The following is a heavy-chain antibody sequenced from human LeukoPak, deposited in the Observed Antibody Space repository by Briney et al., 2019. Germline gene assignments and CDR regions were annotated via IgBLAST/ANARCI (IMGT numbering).Heavy chain of an antibody. CDR1: GGSLSSSRYC. Sequence: SETLSLTCTVSGGSLSSSRYCWGWLRQPQGTGLEWLGSIYYSGSTYYTPSLKSRVTISVDTSKNQFSLKLSSVTAADTAVYYCARRGSGWYYFDYWGQGTLVTVSS. V-gene: IGHV4-39*01. D-gene: IGHD6-19*01. CDR3: ARRGSGWYYFDY. J-gene: IGHJ4*02. CDR2: IYYSGST.